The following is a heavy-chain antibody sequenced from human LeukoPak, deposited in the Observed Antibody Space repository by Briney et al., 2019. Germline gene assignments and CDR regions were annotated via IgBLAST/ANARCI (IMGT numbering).Heavy chain of an antibody. Sequence: ASVKVSCKASGYTFTSYGISWVRQAPGQGLEWMGWISAYNGNTNYAQKLQGRVTMTTDTSTSTAYMELRSLRSDDTAVYYCAKHRENYADSCLDDYWGQGTLVTVSS. CDR1: GYTFTSYG. V-gene: IGHV1-18*01. CDR2: ISAYNGNT. D-gene: IGHD4-17*01. CDR3: AKHRENYADSCLDDY. J-gene: IGHJ4*02.